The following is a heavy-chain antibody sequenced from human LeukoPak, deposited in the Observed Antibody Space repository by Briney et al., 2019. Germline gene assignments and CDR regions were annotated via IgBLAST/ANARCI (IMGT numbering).Heavy chain of an antibody. J-gene: IGHJ4*02. D-gene: IGHD3-16*01. CDR2: ISGYNGNT. CDR3: ARALAMITFGGAIPDDH. V-gene: IGHV1-18*01. CDR1: GYTFKSYG. Sequence: ASVKVSCKASGYTFKSYGISWVRQAPGQGLEWMGWISGYNGNTNYAQKVQDRVTMTTDTSTSTAYMELRSLRSNDTAVYYCARALAMITFGGAIPDDHWGQGTLVTVSS.